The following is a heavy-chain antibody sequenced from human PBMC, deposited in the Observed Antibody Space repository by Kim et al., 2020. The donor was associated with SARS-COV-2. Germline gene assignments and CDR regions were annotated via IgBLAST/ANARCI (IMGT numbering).Heavy chain of an antibody. D-gene: IGHD3-10*01. J-gene: IGHJ4*02. CDR3: ITYTHGLNHIDY. Sequence: GESLKISCQASGYSFTSYWVGWVRQVPGKGLEWMGIIFLRDSTSSYSPSFQGQVTIPADMSINTAHLQWSSLKASDSALYFCITYTHGLNHIDYWGQGTLVSVSS. CDR1: GYSFTSYW. V-gene: IGHV5-51*01. CDR2: IFLRDSTS.